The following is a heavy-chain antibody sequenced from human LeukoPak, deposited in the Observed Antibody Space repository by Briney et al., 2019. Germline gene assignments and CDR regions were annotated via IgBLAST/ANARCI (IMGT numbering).Heavy chain of an antibody. Sequence: GGSLRLSCAASGFTFSSYSMNWVRQAPGKGLEWVSSMRSSSSYIYYADSVKGRFTISRDNAKNSLYLQMNSLRAEDTAVYYCARDSPGDRMVYALYPQRFDYWGQGTLVTVSS. V-gene: IGHV3-21*01. CDR2: MRSSSSYI. CDR1: GFTFSSYS. J-gene: IGHJ4*02. CDR3: ARDSPGDRMVYALYPQRFDY. D-gene: IGHD2-8*01.